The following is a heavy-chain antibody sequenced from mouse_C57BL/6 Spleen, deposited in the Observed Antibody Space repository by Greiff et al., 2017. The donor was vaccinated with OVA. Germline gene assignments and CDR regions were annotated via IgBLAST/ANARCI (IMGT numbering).Heavy chain of an antibody. CDR3: ARKYYGSIDY. Sequence: QVQLQQPGAELVRPGSSVKLSCKASGYTFTSYWMDWVKQRPGQGLEWIGNIYPSDSETHYNQKFKDKATLTVDKSSSTAYMHLSSLTSEDSAVYYCARKYYGSIDYWGQGTTLTVSS. CDR2: IYPSDSET. J-gene: IGHJ2*01. CDR1: GYTFTSYW. D-gene: IGHD1-1*01. V-gene: IGHV1-61*01.